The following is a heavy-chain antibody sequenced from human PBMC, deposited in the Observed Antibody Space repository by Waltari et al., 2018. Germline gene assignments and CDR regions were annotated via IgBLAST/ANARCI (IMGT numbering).Heavy chain of an antibody. CDR2: SSPKRGNT. J-gene: IGHJ5*02. V-gene: IGHV1-18*04. CDR1: GYPFEDHV. CDR3: ARGPTKLDL. D-gene: IGHD2-2*01. Sequence: QVQLVQSGGEVKIPGASVKVSCKASGYPFEDHVITWVRQAPGRGLEWMGWSSPKRGNTPTAQKFQDRLIMTADTSTNTVYMELRSLRSDDTAVYFCARGPTKLDLWGQGTHVTVSS.